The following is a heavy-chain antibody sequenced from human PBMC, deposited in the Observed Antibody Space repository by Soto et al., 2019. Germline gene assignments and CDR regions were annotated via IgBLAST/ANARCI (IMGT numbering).Heavy chain of an antibody. D-gene: IGHD1-7*01. CDR2: ISSNGRTT. V-gene: IGHV3-64*01. J-gene: IGHJ4*02. CDR1: GFTFSSYD. CDR3: VRRVSRNYDY. Sequence: EVQLAESGGGMVQPGGSLRLSCVASGFTFSSYDMHWVRQAPGKGLEYVSSISSNGRTTYYGNSVKGRFTISRDNSKNTLYLQMGSLRAEDMAVYYCVRRVSRNYDYWGQGTLVTVSS.